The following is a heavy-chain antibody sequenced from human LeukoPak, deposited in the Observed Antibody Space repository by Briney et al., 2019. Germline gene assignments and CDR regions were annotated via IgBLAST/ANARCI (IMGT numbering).Heavy chain of an antibody. CDR2: INHSGST. CDR3: ARGKRYSRPFDP. J-gene: IGHJ5*02. V-gene: IGHV4-4*02. CDR1: GGSISSSSSNC. D-gene: IGHD3-9*01. Sequence: SETLSLTCAVSGGSISSSSSNCWTWVRQPPGKGLEWIGEINHSGSTNYNPSLKSRVTISVDTSKNQFSLKLSSVTAADTAVYYCARGKRYSRPFDPWGQGTLVTVSS.